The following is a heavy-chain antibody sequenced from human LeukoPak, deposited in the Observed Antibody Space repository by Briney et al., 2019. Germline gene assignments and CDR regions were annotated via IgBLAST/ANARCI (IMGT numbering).Heavy chain of an antibody. CDR2: IYYSGST. J-gene: IGHJ4*02. CDR1: GGSISSSSYY. V-gene: IGHV4-39*01. CDR3: ARLEYSSGYFDY. D-gene: IGHD6-19*01. Sequence: SETLSLTCTVSGGSISSSSYYWGWIRQPPGKGLEWIGSIYYSGSTYYNPSLKSRVTISVDTSKNQFSLKLSSVTAADTAVYYCARLEYSSGYFDYWGQGTLVTVSS.